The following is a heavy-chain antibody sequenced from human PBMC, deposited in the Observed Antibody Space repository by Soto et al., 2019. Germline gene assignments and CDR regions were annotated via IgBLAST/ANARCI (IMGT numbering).Heavy chain of an antibody. CDR2: IIPILGIA. CDR1: GGTFSSYT. Sequence: QVQLVQSGAEVKKPGSSVKVSCKASGGTFSSYTISWVRQAPGQGLEWMGRIIPILGIANYAQKFQGRVTITADKSTSTAYMELSSLRSEDTAVYYCASWKQDDYGDYAYWGQGTLVAVSS. V-gene: IGHV1-69*02. D-gene: IGHD4-17*01. CDR3: ASWKQDDYGDYAY. J-gene: IGHJ4*02.